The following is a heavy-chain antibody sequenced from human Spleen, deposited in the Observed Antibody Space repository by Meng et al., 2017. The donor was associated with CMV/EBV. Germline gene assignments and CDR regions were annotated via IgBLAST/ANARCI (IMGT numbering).Heavy chain of an antibody. D-gene: IGHD2-2*01. V-gene: IGHV4-34*01. J-gene: IGHJ5*02. CDR1: GSFRGYY. Sequence: GSFRGYYWSWIRQPPGKGLEWIGEINHSGSTNYNPSLKSRVTISVDTSKNQFSLKLSSVTAADTAVYYCARGYCSSTSCWGEGWFDPWGQGTLVTVSS. CDR3: ARGYCSSTSCWGEGWFDP. CDR2: INHSGST.